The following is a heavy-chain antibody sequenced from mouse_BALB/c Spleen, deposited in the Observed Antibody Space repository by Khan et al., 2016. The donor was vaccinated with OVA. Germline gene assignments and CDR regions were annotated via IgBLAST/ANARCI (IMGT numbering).Heavy chain of an antibody. CDR1: GSSSTSYG. V-gene: IGHV2-3*01. Sequence: QVRLQQSGPGLVAPSQSLSITCTVSGSSSTSYGVSWARQTPGKGLDWLGVIWSDGNTNYHSSLKSRLTITKDNSKSQVLLKLNSLQTDDTATYYCAIIFYGYDWFAYWGQGTLVTVSA. CDR3: AIIFYGYDWFAY. J-gene: IGHJ3*01. CDR2: IWSDGNT. D-gene: IGHD2-2*01.